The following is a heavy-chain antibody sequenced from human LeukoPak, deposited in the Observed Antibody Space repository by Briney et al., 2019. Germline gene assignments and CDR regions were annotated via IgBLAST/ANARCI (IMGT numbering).Heavy chain of an antibody. J-gene: IGHJ3*01. CDR2: IYPADSDT. CDR3: ARQDCTSTSCYYDGFDV. Sequence: GESLKISCKGSGYSFINYWIGWVRQMPGKGLEWMGIIYPADSDTRYSPSFQGQVTISADKSISTAYLQWSSLKASDTAMYYCARQDCTSTSCYYDGFDVWGQGNPGHRLL. V-gene: IGHV5-51*01. CDR1: GYSFINYW. D-gene: IGHD2-2*01.